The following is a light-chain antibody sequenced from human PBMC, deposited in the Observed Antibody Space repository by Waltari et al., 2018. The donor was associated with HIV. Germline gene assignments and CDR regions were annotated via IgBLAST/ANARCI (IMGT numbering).Light chain of an antibody. J-gene: IGLJ1*01. V-gene: IGLV1-40*01. CDR3: QSYDSGLSAYV. CDR2: GNT. CDR1: SSNIGAGYD. Sequence: QSVLTQPPSVSGAPGQRVTISCTGSSSNIGAGYDVHWFQQLPGTAPKLLIHGNTNRPSGVPDRFSGSKSGTSASLAITGLQAEDEADYYCQSYDSGLSAYVFGTGTKVTVL.